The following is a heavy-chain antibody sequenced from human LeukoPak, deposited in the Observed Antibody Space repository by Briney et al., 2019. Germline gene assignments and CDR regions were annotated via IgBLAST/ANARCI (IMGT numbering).Heavy chain of an antibody. Sequence: SETLSLTCAVHGGSFSGYYWSWIRQPPGKGLEWIGEINHSGSTNYNPSLKSRVTISVDTSKNQFSLKLSSVTAADTAVYYCARGGGLTDYGDYVYWGQGTLVTVSS. CDR2: INHSGST. V-gene: IGHV4-34*01. CDR3: ARGGGLTDYGDYVY. J-gene: IGHJ4*02. D-gene: IGHD4-17*01. CDR1: GGSFSGYY.